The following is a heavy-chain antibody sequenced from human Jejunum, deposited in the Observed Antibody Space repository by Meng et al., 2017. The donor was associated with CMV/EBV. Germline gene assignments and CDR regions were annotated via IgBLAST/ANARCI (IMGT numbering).Heavy chain of an antibody. CDR1: YG. J-gene: IGHJ6*02. Sequence: YGFSWVRQAPGPGLEWMGWINTYSGDTKHAQKLQGRVTMTSDTSATAAYMELGSLTSDDTAVYYCARFDIFGADTSPPYNHGSDVWGQGTTVTVSS. D-gene: IGHD3-3*02. V-gene: IGHV1-18*01. CDR2: INTYSGDT. CDR3: ARFDIFGADTSPPYNHGSDV.